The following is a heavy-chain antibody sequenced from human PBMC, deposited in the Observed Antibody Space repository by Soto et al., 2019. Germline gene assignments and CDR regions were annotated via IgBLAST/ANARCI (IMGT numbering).Heavy chain of an antibody. V-gene: IGHV4-59*08. D-gene: IGHD6-13*01. CDR1: GGSISRYY. CDR2: IYYSGST. CDR3: ARAKAPLYSSSWYWFDP. J-gene: IGHJ5*02. Sequence: PSETLSLTCTVSGGSISRYYWSWIRQPPGKGLEWIGYIYYSGSTNYNPSLKSRVTISVDTSKNQFSLKLSSVTAADTAVYYCARAKAPLYSSSWYWFDPWGQGTLVTSPQ.